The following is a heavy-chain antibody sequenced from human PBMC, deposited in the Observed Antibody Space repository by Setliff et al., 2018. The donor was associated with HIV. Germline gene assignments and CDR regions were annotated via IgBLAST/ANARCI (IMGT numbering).Heavy chain of an antibody. CDR3: VRHVWSDDFLVPGWFDS. V-gene: IGHV4-4*07. CDR2: FYTSGST. CDR1: GGSINTYY. D-gene: IGHD3-3*01. Sequence: SETLSLTCTVSGGSINTYYWSWIRQPAGKGLEWIGRFYTSGSTNYNPSLKSRVTMSVDTSKNQFSLKLTSVTAADTAVYKCVRHVWSDDFLVPGWFDSWSQGTLVTVSS. J-gene: IGHJ5*01.